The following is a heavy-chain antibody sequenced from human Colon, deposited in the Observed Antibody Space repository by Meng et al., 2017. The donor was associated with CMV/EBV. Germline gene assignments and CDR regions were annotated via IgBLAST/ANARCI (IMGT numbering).Heavy chain of an antibody. CDR3: AHSDFWSGYTIYYFDY. J-gene: IGHJ4*02. CDR1: GFSLSSSGVG. D-gene: IGHD3-3*01. Sequence: QITLKESGPTLVKSTQTLTLTCTFSGFSLSSSGVGVGWIRQPPGKALERLALIYWDDDKTYNTSLKSRLTITKDTSKNQVVLTLTNMDPVDTATYYCAHSDFWSGYTIYYFDYWGQGTLVTVAS. CDR2: IYWDDDK. V-gene: IGHV2-5*02.